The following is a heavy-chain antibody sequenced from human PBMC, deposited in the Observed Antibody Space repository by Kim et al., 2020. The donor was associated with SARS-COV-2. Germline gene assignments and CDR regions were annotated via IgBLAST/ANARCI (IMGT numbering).Heavy chain of an antibody. CDR1: GFSLSTSGVG. CDR3: AHTRYSSSHYYYYYMDV. CDR2: IYWDDDK. Sequence: SGPTLVNPTQTLTLTCTFSGFSLSTSGVGVGWIRQPPGKALEWLALIYWDDDKRYSPSLKSRLTITKDTSKNQVVLTMTNMDPVDTATYYCAHTRYSSSHYYYYYMDVWGKGTTVTVSS. V-gene: IGHV2-5*02. J-gene: IGHJ6*03. D-gene: IGHD6-6*01.